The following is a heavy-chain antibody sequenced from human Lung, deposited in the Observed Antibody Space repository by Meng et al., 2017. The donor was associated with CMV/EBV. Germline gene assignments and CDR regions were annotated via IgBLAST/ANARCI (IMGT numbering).Heavy chain of an antibody. CDR1: GFAFNSYG. CDR3: AKDREQWWWGYYGMDI. J-gene: IGHJ6*02. V-gene: IGHV3-30*02. D-gene: IGHD2-15*01. CDR2: IQYDGSNK. Sequence: GESLKISCEASGFAFNSYGMHWVRQAPGKELAWVAFIQYDGSNKYYADSVKGRFTISRDNSKNTLYVQMNSLRAEDTAVYYCAKDREQWWWGYYGMDIWGQGXTVTVSS.